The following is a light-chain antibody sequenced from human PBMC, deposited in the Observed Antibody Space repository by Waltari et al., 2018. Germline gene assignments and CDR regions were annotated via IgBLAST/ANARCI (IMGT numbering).Light chain of an antibody. V-gene: IGKV3-11*01. CDR1: QSVSNS. J-gene: IGKJ4*01. CDR3: QHYNNWPLT. Sequence: EIVLTQSPATLSLSPGESATLSCRASQSVSNSLAWYQQKPGQTPRLLIYTTSNRAPGIPDRFSGSGSGTDFTLTISSLEPEDFAVYYCQHYNNWPLTFGGGTKVEIK. CDR2: TTS.